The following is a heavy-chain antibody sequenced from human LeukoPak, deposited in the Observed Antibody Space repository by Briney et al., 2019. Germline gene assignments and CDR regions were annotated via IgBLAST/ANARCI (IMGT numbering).Heavy chain of an antibody. D-gene: IGHD2-2*01. CDR2: INSDGSST. CDR3: ARGIVVGRNWFDP. CDR1: GFTFSSYR. J-gene: IGHJ5*02. Sequence: QTGGSLRLSCAASGFTFSSYRMHWVRQAPGKGLVWVSRINSDGSSTSYADSVKGRFTISRDNAKNTLYLQMNSLRTEDTAVYHRARGIVVGRNWFDPWGQGTLVTVSS. V-gene: IGHV3-74*01.